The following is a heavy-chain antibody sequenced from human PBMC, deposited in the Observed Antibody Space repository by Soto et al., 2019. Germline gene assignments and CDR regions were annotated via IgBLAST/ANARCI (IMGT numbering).Heavy chain of an antibody. CDR2: ISAYNGNT. CDR1: GYTFTSYG. J-gene: IGHJ3*02. Sequence: ASVKVSCKASGYTFTSYGISWVRQAPGQGLEWMGWISAYNGNTNYAQKLQGRVTMTTDTSTSTAYMELRSLRSDDTAVYYCARDERTIFGVVPEVDAFDILGQGTMVTVSS. CDR3: ARDERTIFGVVPEVDAFDI. D-gene: IGHD3-3*01. V-gene: IGHV1-18*01.